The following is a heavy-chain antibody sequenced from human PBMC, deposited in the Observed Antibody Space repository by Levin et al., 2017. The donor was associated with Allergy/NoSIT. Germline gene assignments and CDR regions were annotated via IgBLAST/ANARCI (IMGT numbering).Heavy chain of an antibody. CDR3: AKVGHY. D-gene: IGHD1-26*01. J-gene: IGHJ4*02. Sequence: GESLKISCAASGFTFSSYGMHWVRQAPGKGLEWVAVISYDGSNKYYADSVKGRFTISRDNSKNTLYLQMNSLRAEDTAVYYCAKVGHYWGQGTLVTVSS. CDR1: GFTFSSYG. CDR2: ISYDGSNK. V-gene: IGHV3-30*18.